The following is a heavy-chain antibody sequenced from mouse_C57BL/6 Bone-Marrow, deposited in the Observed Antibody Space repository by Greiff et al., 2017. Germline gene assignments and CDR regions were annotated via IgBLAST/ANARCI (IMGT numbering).Heavy chain of an antibody. D-gene: IGHD1-1*01. Sequence: QVQLQQSGAELARPGASVKLSCKASGYTFTSYGISWVKQRTGQGLEWIGEIYPRSGNTYYNEKFKGKATLTADKSSSTAYMELSSLTSEDSAVYYCARDFYYGSSFYWYFDVWGTGTTVTVSS. V-gene: IGHV1-81*01. CDR3: ARDFYYGSSFYWYFDV. J-gene: IGHJ1*03. CDR1: GYTFTSYG. CDR2: IYPRSGNT.